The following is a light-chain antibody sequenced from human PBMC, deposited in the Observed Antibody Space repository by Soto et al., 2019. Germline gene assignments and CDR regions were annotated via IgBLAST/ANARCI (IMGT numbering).Light chain of an antibody. Sequence: DIQLTQSPSVLSASVGDRVTVTCRASQGINSYLAWYQQKPGKAPKLLLYTASTLQSGVTSRFSGSGSGTEFTLTSTSLQPEDFAAYYCQQLYTYPLTFGGGTKGEIK. J-gene: IGKJ4*01. CDR2: TAS. CDR1: QGINSY. V-gene: IGKV1-9*01. CDR3: QQLYTYPLT.